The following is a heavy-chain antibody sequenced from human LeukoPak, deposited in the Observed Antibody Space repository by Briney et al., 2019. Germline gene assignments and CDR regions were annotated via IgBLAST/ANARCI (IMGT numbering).Heavy chain of an antibody. CDR1: GGSISSYY. J-gene: IGHJ4*02. V-gene: IGHV4-59*13. Sequence: SETLSLTCNVSGGSISSYYWSWIRQPPGKGLEWIGYIYYSGSTNYNPSLKSRVTLSVDTSKKQFSLNLSPVTAADTAVYYCARAGWFSTTWQFDYWGQGILVTVSS. CDR2: IYYSGST. CDR3: ARAGWFSTTWQFDY. D-gene: IGHD6-19*01.